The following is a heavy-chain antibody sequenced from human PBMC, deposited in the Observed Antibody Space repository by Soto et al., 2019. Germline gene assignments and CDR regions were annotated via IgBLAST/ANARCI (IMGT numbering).Heavy chain of an antibody. CDR1: GGSFSGYY. J-gene: IGHJ6*02. CDR2: INHSGST. CDR3: ARGFPWLVHSGTYYYYGMDV. D-gene: IGHD6-19*01. Sequence: QVQLQQWGAGLLKPSETLSLTCAVYGGSFSGYYWSWIRQPPGKGLEWIGEINHSGSTNYNPSLKSRVTISVDTSKNQFSLKLSSVTAADTAVYYCARGFPWLVHSGTYYYYGMDVWGQGTTVTVSS. V-gene: IGHV4-34*01.